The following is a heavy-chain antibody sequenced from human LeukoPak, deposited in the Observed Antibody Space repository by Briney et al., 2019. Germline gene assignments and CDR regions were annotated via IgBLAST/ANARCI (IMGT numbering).Heavy chain of an antibody. D-gene: IGHD3-10*01. Sequence: ASVKVSCKVSGYTLTELSMHWVRQATGKGLEWMGGFDPEDGETIYAQKFQGRVTMTEDTSTDTACMELSSLRSEDTAVYYCATSRVLLWFGEPYFDYWGQGTLVTVSS. CDR3: ATSRVLLWFGEPYFDY. V-gene: IGHV1-24*01. J-gene: IGHJ4*02. CDR2: FDPEDGET. CDR1: GYTLTELS.